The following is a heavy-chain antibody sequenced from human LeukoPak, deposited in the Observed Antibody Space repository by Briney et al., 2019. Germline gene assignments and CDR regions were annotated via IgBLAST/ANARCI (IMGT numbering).Heavy chain of an antibody. CDR2: IKQDGGEK. Sequence: GGSLRLSCAASGVTFSSYWMSWVRQAPGKGLEWVANIKQDGGEKYYVDSVKGRFTISRDNAKNSLYLQMNSLRAEDTAVYYCARDTRSIYCGGDCYTFDYWGQGTLVTVSS. CDR3: ARDTRSIYCGGDCYTFDY. J-gene: IGHJ4*02. CDR1: GVTFSSYW. V-gene: IGHV3-7*01. D-gene: IGHD2-21*02.